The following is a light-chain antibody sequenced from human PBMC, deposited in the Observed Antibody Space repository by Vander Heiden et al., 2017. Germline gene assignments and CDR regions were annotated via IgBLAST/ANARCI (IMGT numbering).Light chain of an antibody. V-gene: IGLV3-21*02. J-gene: IGLJ2*01. CDR2: DGS. CDR3: HVWDSLSDHVV. CDR1: NIESNS. Sequence: YVLTQPPSVAVAPGETARITCGGDNIESNSVNWYQQRPGRAPVLVVFDGSDRPSGIPERFSGSNSLNTATLTISRVEGGDEADYYCHVWDSLSDHVVFGGGTKLTVL.